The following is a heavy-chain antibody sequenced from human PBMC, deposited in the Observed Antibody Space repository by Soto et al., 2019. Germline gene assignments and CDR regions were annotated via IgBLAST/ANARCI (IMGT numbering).Heavy chain of an antibody. CDR2: ISGSGGST. CDR1: GFTFSSYA. Sequence: GGSLRLSCAASGFTFSSYAMSWVRQAPGKGLEWVSAISGSGGSTYYADSVKGRFTISRDNSKNTLYLQMNSLRAEDTAVYYCAKVQPRQWLVGGDYYYYYGMDVWGQGTTVTV. CDR3: AKVQPRQWLVGGDYYYYYGMDV. J-gene: IGHJ6*02. D-gene: IGHD6-19*01. V-gene: IGHV3-23*01.